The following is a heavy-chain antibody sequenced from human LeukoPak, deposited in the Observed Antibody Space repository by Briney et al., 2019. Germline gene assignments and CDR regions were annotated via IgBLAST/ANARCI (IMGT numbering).Heavy chain of an antibody. CDR1: SGSISGYY. CDR3: ARRPGRRGAFDI. J-gene: IGHJ3*02. V-gene: IGHV4-59*07. Sequence: SDTLSLTCTVSSGSISGYYWSWIRQPPGKGPEWIGYVYDSGDTRYNPSLKSRVSMSIDTSKNQFSLKLRSVTAADTAVYYCARRPGRRGAFDIWGQGTMVTVSS. D-gene: IGHD2-8*02. CDR2: VYDSGDT.